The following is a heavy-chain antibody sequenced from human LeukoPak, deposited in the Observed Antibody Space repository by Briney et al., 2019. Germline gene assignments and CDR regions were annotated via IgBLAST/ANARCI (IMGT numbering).Heavy chain of an antibody. CDR1: GGSFSGYY. D-gene: IGHD3-22*01. Sequence: PSETLSLTCAVYGGSFSGYYWSWIRHPPGKGLECIGEINHSGSTNYNPSLKSRVTISVDTSKNQFSLKLSSVTAADTAVYYCARELYSSGYHDAFDIWGQGTMVTVSS. J-gene: IGHJ3*02. CDR3: ARELYSSGYHDAFDI. V-gene: IGHV4-34*01. CDR2: INHSGST.